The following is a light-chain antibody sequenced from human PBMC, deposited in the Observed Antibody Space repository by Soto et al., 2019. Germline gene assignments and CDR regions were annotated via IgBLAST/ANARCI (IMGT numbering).Light chain of an antibody. J-gene: IGKJ1*01. V-gene: IGKV3-11*01. CDR1: QSVSSY. Sequence: EIVLTQSPATLSLSPGERATLSCRASQSVSSYLAWYQQXXXQAPRLLIYDASNRATGIPARFSGSGSGTDFTLTISSLEPEDFAVYYCQQRSNWRTFGQGTKVEIK. CDR3: QQRSNWRT. CDR2: DAS.